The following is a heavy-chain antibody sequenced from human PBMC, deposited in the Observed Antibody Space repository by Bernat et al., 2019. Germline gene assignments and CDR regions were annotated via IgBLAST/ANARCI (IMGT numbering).Heavy chain of an antibody. Sequence: QVQLVESGGGVVQPGRSLRLSFAASGFTFRSYCMHWVRQAPGKGLEWVAVISYDGSNKYYADSVKGRFTISRDNSKNTLYLQMNSLSAEDTAVYYCANSYYYGSGSYWLVDYWGQGTLVTVSS. J-gene: IGHJ4*02. CDR1: GFTFRSYC. CDR3: ANSYYYGSGSYWLVDY. D-gene: IGHD3-10*01. CDR2: ISYDGSNK. V-gene: IGHV3-30*18.